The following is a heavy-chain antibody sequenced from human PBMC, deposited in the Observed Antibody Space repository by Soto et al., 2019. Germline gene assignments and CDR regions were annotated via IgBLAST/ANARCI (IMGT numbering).Heavy chain of an antibody. CDR2: ISGSGGST. CDR3: AKATPTGIGKIWVYYYYMDV. CDR1: GFTFSSYA. D-gene: IGHD2-15*01. V-gene: IGHV3-23*01. Sequence: PGGSLRLSCAASGFTFSSYAMSWVRQAPGKGLEWVSAISGSGGSTYYADSVKGRFTISRDNSKNTLYLQMNSLRAEDTAVYYCAKATPTGIGKIWVYYYYMDVWGKGTTVTVSS. J-gene: IGHJ6*03.